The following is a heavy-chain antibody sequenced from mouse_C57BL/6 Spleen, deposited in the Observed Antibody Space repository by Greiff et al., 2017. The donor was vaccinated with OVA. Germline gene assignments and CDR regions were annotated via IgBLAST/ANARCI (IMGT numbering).Heavy chain of an antibody. J-gene: IGHJ1*03. Sequence: DVQLVESGGGLVKPGGSLKLSCAASGFTFSSYTMSWVRQTPEKRLEWVATISGGGGNTYYPDSVKGRFTISRDNAKNTLYLQMSSLRSEDTALYYCARQGGNYGYFDVWGTGTTVTVSS. CDR2: ISGGGGNT. CDR3: ARQGGNYGYFDV. CDR1: GFTFSSYT. V-gene: IGHV5-9*01. D-gene: IGHD2-1*01.